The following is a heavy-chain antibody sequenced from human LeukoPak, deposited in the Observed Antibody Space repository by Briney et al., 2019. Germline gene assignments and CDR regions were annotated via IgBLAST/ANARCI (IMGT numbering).Heavy chain of an antibody. CDR1: GFTFSSYA. V-gene: IGHV3-23*01. CDR2: ISGSGCST. Sequence: PGGSLRLSCAASGFTFSSYAMSWVRRAPGKGLEWVSGISGSGCSTYYADSVKGRFTISRDNSKNTLYLQMNSLRAEDTAVYYCDGGSSDWYPNWLDPWGQGTLVTVSS. CDR3: DGGSSDWYPNWLDP. J-gene: IGHJ5*02. D-gene: IGHD6-13*01.